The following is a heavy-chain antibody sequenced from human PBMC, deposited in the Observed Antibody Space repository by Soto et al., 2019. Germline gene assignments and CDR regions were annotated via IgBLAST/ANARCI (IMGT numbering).Heavy chain of an antibody. CDR1: GFSLSTNGVS. CDR2: IYWDDDK. Sequence: AGPTLVNPPQTLTLTCSFSGFSLSTNGVSVVLIRQPPGKALEWLALIYWDDDKRYNPSLKSSLAITKDTSKNQVVLTMTNMDPVDTDTYDCERRIVAELVGNHFEPWGQGRLVTVSS. J-gene: IGHJ5*02. D-gene: IGHD2-15*01. V-gene: IGHV2-5*02. CDR3: ERRIVAELVGNHFEP.